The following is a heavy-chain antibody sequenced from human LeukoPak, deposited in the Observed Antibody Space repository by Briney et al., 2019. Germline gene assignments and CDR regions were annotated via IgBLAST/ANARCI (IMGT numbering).Heavy chain of an antibody. CDR3: AKGGYCSSTSCYVGWFDP. V-gene: IGHV3-23*01. D-gene: IGHD2-2*01. Sequence: GGSLRLSCAASGFTFSSYEMNWVRQAPGKGLEWVSVISGGGGSTYYADSVKGRFTISRDNSKNTLFLQMHSLRAGDTTVYYCAKGGYCSSTSCYVGWFDPWGQGTLVTVSS. CDR2: ISGGGGST. CDR1: GFTFSSYE. J-gene: IGHJ5*02.